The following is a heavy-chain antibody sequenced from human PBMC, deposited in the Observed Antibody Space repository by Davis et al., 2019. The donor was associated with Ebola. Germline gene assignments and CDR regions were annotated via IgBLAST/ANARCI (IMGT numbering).Heavy chain of an antibody. Sequence: GESLKISCAASGFTFSSYGMHWVRQAPGKGLEWVAVISYDGSNKYYADSVKGRFTISRDNSKNTLYLQMNSLRAEDTAVYYCAKLEVGYWGQGTLVTVSS. CDR3: AKLEVGY. J-gene: IGHJ4*02. V-gene: IGHV3-30*18. CDR2: ISYDGSNK. CDR1: GFTFSSYG. D-gene: IGHD1-1*01.